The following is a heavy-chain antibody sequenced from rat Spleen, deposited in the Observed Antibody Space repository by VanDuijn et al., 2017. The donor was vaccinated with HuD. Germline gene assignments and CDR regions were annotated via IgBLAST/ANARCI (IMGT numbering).Heavy chain of an antibody. D-gene: IGHD1-8*01. J-gene: IGHJ2*01. CDR3: AREGATVDY. CDR2: INYSGST. V-gene: IGHV3-1*01. CDR1: GHSITSSY. Sequence: EVQLQESGPGPVKVSESLSLTCSVTGHSITSSYRWNWIRKFPGNKLEWMGYINYSGSTTYNPSLKSRLSITRDSSKNQFFLQLNSVTTEDTATYYCAREGATVDYWGQGVMVTVSS.